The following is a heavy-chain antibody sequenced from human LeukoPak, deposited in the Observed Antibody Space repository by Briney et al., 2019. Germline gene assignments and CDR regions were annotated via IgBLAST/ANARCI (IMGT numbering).Heavy chain of an antibody. Sequence: GASVKVSCKASGYTSTGYYMHWVRQAPGQGLEWMGWINPNSGGTNYAQKFQGRVTMTRDTSISTAYMELSRLGSDDTAVYYCARAGYSSGWRPDYWGQGTLVTVSS. CDR1: GYTSTGYY. CDR2: INPNSGGT. CDR3: ARAGYSSGWRPDY. D-gene: IGHD6-19*01. J-gene: IGHJ4*02. V-gene: IGHV1-2*02.